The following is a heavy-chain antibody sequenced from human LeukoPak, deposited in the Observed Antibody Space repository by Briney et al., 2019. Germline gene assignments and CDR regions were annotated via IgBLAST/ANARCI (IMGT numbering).Heavy chain of an antibody. CDR3: ARLASCSHMWCAFDI. V-gene: IGHV1-18*01. CDR2: ISAYNGNT. J-gene: IGHJ3*02. CDR1: GYTFTSYG. Sequence: ASVKVSCKASGYTFTSYGISWVRQAPGQGLEWMGWISAYNGNTNYAQKLQGRVTMTTDTSTSTAYMELRSLRSDDTAVYYCARLASCSHMWCAFDIWGQRTMVTVSS. D-gene: IGHD2-2*01.